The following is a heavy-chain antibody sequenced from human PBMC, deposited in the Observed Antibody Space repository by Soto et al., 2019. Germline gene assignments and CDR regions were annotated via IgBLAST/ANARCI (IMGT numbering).Heavy chain of an antibody. Sequence: SETLSVTCTVSGGSISSGGYYWSWIRQHPGKGLEWIGYIYYSGSTYYNPSLKSRVTISVDTSKNQFSLKLSSVTAADTAVYYCARAGRRGVTDIDYWGLGTLVT. CDR2: IYYSGST. D-gene: IGHD2-21*02. V-gene: IGHV4-31*03. CDR3: ARAGRRGVTDIDY. CDR1: GGSISSGGYY. J-gene: IGHJ4*02.